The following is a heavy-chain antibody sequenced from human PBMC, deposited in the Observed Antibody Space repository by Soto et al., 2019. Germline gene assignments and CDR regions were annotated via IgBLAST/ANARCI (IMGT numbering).Heavy chain of an antibody. J-gene: IGHJ5*01. CDR2: ISYDGSNK. CDR1: GFTFSSYA. CDR3: AIYSVRYMVEARFDF. Sequence: GGSLRLSCAASGFTFSSYAMHWVRQAPGKGLEWVAVISYDGSNKYYADSVKGRFTISRDNSKNTLYLQMNSLRAEDTAVYYCAIYSVRYMVEARFDFWGKGSLVPVSS. V-gene: IGHV3-30-3*01. D-gene: IGHD1-1*01.